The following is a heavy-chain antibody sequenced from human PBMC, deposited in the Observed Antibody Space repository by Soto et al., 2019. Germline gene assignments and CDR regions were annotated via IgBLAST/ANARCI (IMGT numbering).Heavy chain of an antibody. J-gene: IGHJ6*02. V-gene: IGHV3-33*01. CDR2: IWYDGSNK. D-gene: IGHD6-13*01. CDR1: GFTFSSYG. Sequence: QVQLVESGGGVVQPGRSLRLSCAASGFTFSSYGMHWVRQAPGKGLEWVAVIWYDGSNKYYADSVKGRFTISRDNSKNTLYLQMNSLRAEDTAVYYCARDLSSSWYYDYYGMDVWGQGTTVTVSS. CDR3: ARDLSSSWYYDYYGMDV.